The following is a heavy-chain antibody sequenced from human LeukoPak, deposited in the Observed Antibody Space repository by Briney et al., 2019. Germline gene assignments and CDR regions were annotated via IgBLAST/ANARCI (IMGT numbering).Heavy chain of an antibody. J-gene: IGHJ4*02. D-gene: IGHD2-15*01. CDR3: AKDYCRDGNCPFPFLDS. CDR1: GFTFSSYW. Sequence: GGSLRLSCAASGFTFSSYWMSWVRQAPGKGLEWVSIITGTGGKYYGDSVKGRFVLSRDNFKNTVYMQMSSLRAEDTATYYCAKDYCRDGNCPFPFLDSWGQGTLVTVSS. V-gene: IGHV3-23*01. CDR2: ITGTGGK.